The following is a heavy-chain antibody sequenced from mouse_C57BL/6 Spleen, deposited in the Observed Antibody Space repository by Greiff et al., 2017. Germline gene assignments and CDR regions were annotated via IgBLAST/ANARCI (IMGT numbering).Heavy chain of an antibody. Sequence: VQLQQSGPGLVQPSQSLSITCTVSGFSLTSYGVHWVRQSPGKGLEWLGVIWSGGSTDYNAAFISRLSISKDNSKSQVFFKMNSLQADDTAIYCCARNYYGSSLYWYFDVWGTGTTVTVSS. CDR3: ARNYYGSSLYWYFDV. CDR2: IWSGGST. J-gene: IGHJ1*03. D-gene: IGHD1-1*01. CDR1: GFSLTSYG. V-gene: IGHV2-2*01.